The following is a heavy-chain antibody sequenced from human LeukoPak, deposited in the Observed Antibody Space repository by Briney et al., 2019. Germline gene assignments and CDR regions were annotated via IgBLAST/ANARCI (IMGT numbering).Heavy chain of an antibody. D-gene: IGHD2-15*01. J-gene: IGHJ4*02. CDR1: GYSISGGYY. V-gene: IGHV4-38-2*02. CDR3: ARHQDCSSSSCQGDFDY. Sequence: SETLSLTCTISGYSISGGYYWGWVRQPPGKGLECIGSVYDSGSTYYNLSLESRVTMSADTSKTQFSLKLNSVTAADTAVFYCARHQDCSSSSCQGDFDYWGQGSLVTVSS. CDR2: VYDSGST.